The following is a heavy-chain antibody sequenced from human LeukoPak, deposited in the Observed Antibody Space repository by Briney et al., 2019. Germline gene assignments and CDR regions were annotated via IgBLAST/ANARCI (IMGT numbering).Heavy chain of an antibody. CDR2: IIPIFGTA. CDR3: ATRVDYRLGYYYGMDV. CDR1: GGTFSSYA. Sequence: ASVKVSCKASGGTFSSYAISWVRQAPGQGLEWMGGIIPIFGTANHAQKFQGRVTITADESTSTAYMELSSLRSEDTAVYYCATRVDYRLGYYYGMDVWGQGTTVTVSS. J-gene: IGHJ6*02. D-gene: IGHD4-11*01. V-gene: IGHV1-69*01.